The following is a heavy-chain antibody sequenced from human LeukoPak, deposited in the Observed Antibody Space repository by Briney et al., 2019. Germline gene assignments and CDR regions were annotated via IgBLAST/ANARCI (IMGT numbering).Heavy chain of an antibody. J-gene: IGHJ4*02. Sequence: GGSLRLSCAASGFTFSDYWMTWVRQVPGKGLEWVANVVRDGSEKNYVDSVEGRFTISRDNAKKSLDLEMNSLRVEDTALYYCAKVGTGELQRVFENWGQGTLAIVSS. CDR3: AKVGTGELQRVFEN. D-gene: IGHD1-7*01. CDR1: GFTFSDYW. CDR2: VVRDGSEK. V-gene: IGHV3-7*01.